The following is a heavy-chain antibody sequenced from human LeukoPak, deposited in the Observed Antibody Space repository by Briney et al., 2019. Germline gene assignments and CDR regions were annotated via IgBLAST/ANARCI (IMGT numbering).Heavy chain of an antibody. V-gene: IGHV4-34*01. CDR3: ARVVAARTYYMDV. J-gene: IGHJ6*03. CDR2: INHSGST. CDR1: GGSFSGYY. Sequence: PSETLSLTCAVYGGSFSGYYWSWIRQPPGKGLEWIGEINHSGSTNYNPSLKSRVTISVDTSKNQFSLKLSSVTAADTAVYYCARVVAARTYYMDVWGKGTTVTVSS. D-gene: IGHD6-6*01.